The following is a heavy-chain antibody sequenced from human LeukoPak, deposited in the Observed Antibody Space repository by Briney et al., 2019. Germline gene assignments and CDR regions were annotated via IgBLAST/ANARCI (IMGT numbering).Heavy chain of an antibody. CDR2: ISGSGGNT. V-gene: IGHV3-23*01. CDR3: ARSTREMVTIGYYFDY. CDR1: GFTFSTYA. Sequence: GGSLRLSCAASGFTFSTYAMSWVRQAPEKGLEWVSPISGSGGNTNYADSVKGRFTISRDNSKNTLYLHMSCLRAEDTAIYYCARSTREMVTIGYYFDYWGQGTLVTVSS. D-gene: IGHD5-24*01. J-gene: IGHJ4*02.